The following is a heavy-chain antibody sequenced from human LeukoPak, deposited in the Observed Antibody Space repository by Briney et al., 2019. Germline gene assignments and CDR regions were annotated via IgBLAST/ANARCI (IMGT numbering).Heavy chain of an antibody. D-gene: IGHD4-17*01. CDR3: ARSDYGDYEYFDY. V-gene: IGHV4-34*01. J-gene: IGHJ4*02. Sequence: SETLSLTCAVYGGSFSGYYWSWIRQPPGKGLEWIGEINHSGSTNYNPSLKSRVTISVDTSKNQFPLKLSSVTAADTAVYYCARSDYGDYEYFDYWGQGTLVTVSS. CDR1: GGSFSGYY. CDR2: INHSGST.